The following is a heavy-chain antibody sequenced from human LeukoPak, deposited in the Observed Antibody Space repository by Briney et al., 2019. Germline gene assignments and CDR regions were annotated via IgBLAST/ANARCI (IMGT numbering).Heavy chain of an antibody. V-gene: IGHV1-8*01. J-gene: IGHJ6*03. D-gene: IGHD6-13*01. CDR3: ARESTAGTYYYYMDG. CDR2: MNPNSGNA. CDR1: GYTFTSYD. Sequence: GASVKVSCKASGYTFTSYDINWVRQATGQGLEWRGWMNPNSGNAGYAQKFQGRVTMTRNTSISTAYMELSSLRSEDTAVYYCARESTAGTYYYYMDGWGKGATVTVSS.